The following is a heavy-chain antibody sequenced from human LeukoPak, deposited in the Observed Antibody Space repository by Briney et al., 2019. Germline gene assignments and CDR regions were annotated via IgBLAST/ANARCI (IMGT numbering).Heavy chain of an antibody. CDR2: ISYDGDNK. CDR3: ASGIVVGGDAFDI. CDR1: GFTFNMFA. V-gene: IGHV3-30*04. Sequence: GGSLRLSCGASGFTFNMFAIHWVRQAPGKGLEGVAVISYDGDNKYYADSVKGRFTISRDNSKNTLYLQMNSLRAEDTAVYYCASGIVVGGDAFDIWGQGTMVTVSS. D-gene: IGHD2-15*01. J-gene: IGHJ3*02.